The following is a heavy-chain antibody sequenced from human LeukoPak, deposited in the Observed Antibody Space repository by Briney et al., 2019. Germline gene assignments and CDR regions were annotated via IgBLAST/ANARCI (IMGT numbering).Heavy chain of an antibody. J-gene: IGHJ6*02. Sequence: GGSPRLSCAASGFTFSSYGIHWVRQAPGKGLEWVALISYDGTNKYYADSVKGRFTISRDNSKNTLYLQMNSLRAEDTAVYYCAKDRHVLRFLEWSSPMDVWGQGTTVTVSS. CDR2: ISYDGTNK. D-gene: IGHD3-3*01. V-gene: IGHV3-33*06. CDR3: AKDRHVLRFLEWSSPMDV. CDR1: GFTFSSYG.